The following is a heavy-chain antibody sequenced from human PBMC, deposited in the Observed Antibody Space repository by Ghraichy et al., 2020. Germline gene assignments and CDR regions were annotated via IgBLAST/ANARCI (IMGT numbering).Heavy chain of an antibody. V-gene: IGHV3-48*01. CDR3: ARFRSGFDY. CDR2: ISGSSTTI. J-gene: IGHJ4*02. Sequence: GESLNISCAASGFTFSSFGMNWVRQAPGKGLEWVSYISGSSTTIYYADSVKGRFTISRDNAENSLYLQMNSLRAEDTAVYYCARFRSGFDYWGQGTLVTVSS. D-gene: IGHD3-10*01. CDR1: GFTFSSFG.